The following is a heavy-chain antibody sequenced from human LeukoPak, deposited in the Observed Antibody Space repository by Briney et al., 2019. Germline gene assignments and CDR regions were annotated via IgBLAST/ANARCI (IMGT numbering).Heavy chain of an antibody. CDR2: IYYSGST. J-gene: IGHJ4*02. D-gene: IGHD5-18*01. CDR1: GGSFSSYY. Sequence: PSETLSLTCAVYGGSFSSYYWSWIRQPPGKGLEWIGYIYYSGSTNYNPSLKSRVTISVDTSKNQFSLKLSSVTAADTAVYYCARHQFPRDTAMAHFDYWGQGTLVTVSS. CDR3: ARHQFPRDTAMAHFDY. V-gene: IGHV4-59*08.